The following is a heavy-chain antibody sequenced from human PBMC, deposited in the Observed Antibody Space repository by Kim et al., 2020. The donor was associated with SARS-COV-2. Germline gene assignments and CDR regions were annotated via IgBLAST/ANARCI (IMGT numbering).Heavy chain of an antibody. CDR1: GFTFSSYA. Sequence: GGSLRLSCAASGFTFSSYAMHWVRQAPGKGLEWVAVISYDGSNKYYADSVKGRFTISRDNSKNTLYLQMNSLRAEDTAVYYCARGAKTYYDFWSGYRADAFDIWGQGTMVTVSS. J-gene: IGHJ3*02. D-gene: IGHD3-3*01. V-gene: IGHV3-30-3*01. CDR3: ARGAKTYYDFWSGYRADAFDI. CDR2: ISYDGSNK.